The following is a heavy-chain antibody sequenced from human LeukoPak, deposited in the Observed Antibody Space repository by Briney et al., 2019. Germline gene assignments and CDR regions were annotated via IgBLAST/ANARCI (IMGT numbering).Heavy chain of an antibody. Sequence: GGSLRLSCAASGFNFNNYNLNWVRHAPGKGLERVSYITLSSSTTYYADSVKGRLTISRDNAKKSPYLQMNSLRAEDTAVYYCAREPSYSSSWYTTCDHWGQGILVTVSS. CDR3: AREPSYSSSWYTTCDH. V-gene: IGHV3-48*01. D-gene: IGHD6-13*01. CDR1: GFNFNNYN. CDR2: ITLSSSTT. J-gene: IGHJ5*02.